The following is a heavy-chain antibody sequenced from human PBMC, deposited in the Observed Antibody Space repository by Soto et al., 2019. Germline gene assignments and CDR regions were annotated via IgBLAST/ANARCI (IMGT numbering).Heavy chain of an antibody. CDR3: AKDFRFYDSSGYYTGGAFDI. D-gene: IGHD3-22*01. J-gene: IGHJ3*02. CDR2: ISGSGGST. Sequence: PGGSLRLSCAASGFTFSSYAMSWVRQAPGKGLEWVSAISGSGGSTYYADSVKGRFTISRDNSKNTLYLQMNSLRAEDTAVYYCAKDFRFYDSSGYYTGGAFDIWGQGTMVTVSS. CDR1: GFTFSSYA. V-gene: IGHV3-23*01.